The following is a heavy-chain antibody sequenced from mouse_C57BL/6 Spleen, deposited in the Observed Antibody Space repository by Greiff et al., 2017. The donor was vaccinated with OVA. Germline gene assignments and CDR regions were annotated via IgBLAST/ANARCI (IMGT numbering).Heavy chain of an antibody. V-gene: IGHV1-4*01. CDR2: INPSSGYT. D-gene: IGHD2-5*01. J-gene: IGHJ4*01. CDR3: ARWYSKDAMDY. CDR1: GYTFTSYT. Sequence: VQLQQSGAELARPGASVKMSCKASGYTFTSYTMHWVKQRPGQGLEWIGYINPSSGYTKYNQKFKDKATLTADKSSSTAYMQLSSLTSEDSAVYYCARWYSKDAMDYWGQGTSVTVSS.